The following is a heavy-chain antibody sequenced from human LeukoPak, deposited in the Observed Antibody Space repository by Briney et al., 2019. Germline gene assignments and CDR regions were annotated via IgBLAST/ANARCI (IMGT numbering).Heavy chain of an antibody. V-gene: IGHV1-18*01. D-gene: IGHD3-22*01. CDR2: ISAYNGNT. CDR1: GYTFTSYG. CDR3: ARVSGPSCYYDSSGYYYPTYY. Sequence: ASVKVSCKASGYTFTSYGISWVGQAPGHGLEWMGWISAYNGNTNYAQKLQGRVTMTTDTSTSTAYMELRSLRSDDTAVYYCARVSGPSCYYDSSGYYYPTYYWGQGTLVTVSS. J-gene: IGHJ4*02.